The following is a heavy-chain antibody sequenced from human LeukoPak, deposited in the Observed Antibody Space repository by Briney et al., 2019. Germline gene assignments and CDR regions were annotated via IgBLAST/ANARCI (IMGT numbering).Heavy chain of an antibody. CDR3: AGWGDSGYDHS. D-gene: IGHD5-12*01. V-gene: IGHV3-74*01. J-gene: IGHJ4*02. CDR2: IKGDGSST. CDR1: GFTFSSYW. Sequence: GGPLRLSCAGSGFTFSSYWMHWVRQAPGKGLVWVSRIKGDGSSTSYADSVKGRFTISRDNTKNTLYLQMNSLRAEDTAVYYCAGWGDSGYDHSWGQGTLVTVSS.